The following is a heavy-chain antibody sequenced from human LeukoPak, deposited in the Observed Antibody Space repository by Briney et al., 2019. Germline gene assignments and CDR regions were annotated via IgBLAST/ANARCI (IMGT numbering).Heavy chain of an antibody. CDR2: ISADGGST. V-gene: IGHV3-23*01. J-gene: IGHJ3*02. CDR1: GFTFSSYA. Sequence: QTGGSLRLSCAVSGFTFSSYAMKWVRQAPGKGLEWVSAISADGGSTHYTISVKGRFIISRDTPKNTLYLQMNNLRAEDTAVYFCAKDRGSSSSKGGDAFDIWGQGTMVTVSS. CDR3: AKDRGSSSSKGGDAFDI. D-gene: IGHD6-6*01.